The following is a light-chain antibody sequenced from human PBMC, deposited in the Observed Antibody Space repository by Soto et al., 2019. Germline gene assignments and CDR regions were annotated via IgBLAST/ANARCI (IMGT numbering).Light chain of an antibody. V-gene: IGLV2-11*01. CDR1: GSDVNDYKF. Sequence: QSALTQPRSVSGSPGQSVTISCTGTGSDVNDYKFVSWYQQHPGKAPKLIIFDVSERPSGVPDRFSASKSGNTASLSISGLQAEDEADYYCCSYAGTSSYVFGSGTKVTVL. J-gene: IGLJ1*01. CDR2: DVS. CDR3: CSYAGTSSYV.